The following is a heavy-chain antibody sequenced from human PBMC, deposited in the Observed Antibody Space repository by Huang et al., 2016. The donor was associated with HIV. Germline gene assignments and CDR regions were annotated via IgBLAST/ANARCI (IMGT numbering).Heavy chain of an antibody. V-gene: IGHV3-30*18. CDR2: ISNAGSRK. CDR3: AKPSGDYEFFDF. CDR1: GYMFSTFG. D-gene: IGHD4-17*01. Sequence: QVHLEESGGGVVQPGRPLRLSCTASGYMFSTFGSDWVCQATGRRLGWGGGISNAGSRKYYVDSVKGRFTISRDDSKNRVYLEMNSLRPEDTAVYYCAKPSGDYEFFDFWGQGTVVTVSS. J-gene: IGHJ4*02.